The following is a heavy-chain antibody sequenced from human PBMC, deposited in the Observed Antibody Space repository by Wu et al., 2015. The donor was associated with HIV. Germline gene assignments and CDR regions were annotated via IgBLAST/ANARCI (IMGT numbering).Heavy chain of an antibody. V-gene: IGHV1-8*01. CDR1: GYTFTYYD. D-gene: IGHD6-19*01. CDR2: MNPNSGNT. J-gene: IGHJ4*02. Sequence: QVQLVQSGAEVKKPGASVKASCKASGYTFTYYDINWVRQATGQGLEWMGWMNPNSGNTGYAQKFQGRVTMTRNTSIRTAYMELSSLRSDDTAIYFCARQRAYTDGWYIYDYWGQGTLVTVSS. CDR3: ARQRAYTDGWYIYDY.